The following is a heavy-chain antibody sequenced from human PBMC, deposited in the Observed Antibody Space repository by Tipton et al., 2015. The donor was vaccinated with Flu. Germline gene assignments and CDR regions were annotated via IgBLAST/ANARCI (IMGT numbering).Heavy chain of an antibody. J-gene: IGHJ4*02. CDR2: IYHSGST. V-gene: IGHV4-38-2*01. CDR1: GYSISSGYY. Sequence: GLVKPSETLSLTCAVSGYSISSGYYWGCIRQPPGKGLEWIGSIYHSGSTYYNPSLNSRVTISVDTSKNQFSLKLSSVTAADTAVYYCARSTTGRVGPTFIDYWGQGTLVTVSS. D-gene: IGHD1-26*01. CDR3: ARSTTGRVGPTFIDY.